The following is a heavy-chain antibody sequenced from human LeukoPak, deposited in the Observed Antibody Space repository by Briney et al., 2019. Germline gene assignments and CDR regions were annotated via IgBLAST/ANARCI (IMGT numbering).Heavy chain of an antibody. J-gene: IGHJ3*02. Sequence: TTSETLSLTCAVYGGTFSGYYWSWIRQPPGKGLEWIGSIYYSGSTYYNPSLKSRVTISVDTSKNQFSLKLSSVTAADTAVYYCARRTGGSYSPLGAFDIWGQGTMVTVSS. D-gene: IGHD1-26*01. CDR2: IYYSGST. CDR3: ARRTGGSYSPLGAFDI. CDR1: GGTFSGYY. V-gene: IGHV4-34*01.